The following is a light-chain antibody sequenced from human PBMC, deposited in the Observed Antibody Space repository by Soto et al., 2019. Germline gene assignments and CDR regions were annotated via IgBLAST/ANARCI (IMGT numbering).Light chain of an antibody. CDR3: QSYDSSRSGYV. V-gene: IGLV1-40*01. CDR1: SSNIGAGYE. J-gene: IGLJ1*01. CDR2: ENI. Sequence: QSVLTQPPSVSEAPGQRVTISCTGSSSNIGAGYEAHWYQQVPGTAPKLLIYENINRPSGVPDRFSGSKSGTSASLAITGLQAEDEAEYYCQSYDSSRSGYVFGTGTKVTVL.